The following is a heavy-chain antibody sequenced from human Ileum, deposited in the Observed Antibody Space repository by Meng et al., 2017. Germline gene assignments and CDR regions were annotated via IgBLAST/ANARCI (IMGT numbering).Heavy chain of an antibody. Sequence: QVQFIQSGTEVKMPGALVKLYCKAPGYTFTSYTMHWVRQAPGQRLEWMGGINTGNGYTKYSQKFQDRVTITRDTSASTAYMELSSLRAEDTAVYYCASAHYDSSGSVDYWGQGTLVTVSS. D-gene: IGHD3-22*01. J-gene: IGHJ4*02. CDR1: GYTFTSYT. CDR3: ASAHYDSSGSVDY. CDR2: INTGNGYT. V-gene: IGHV1-3*04.